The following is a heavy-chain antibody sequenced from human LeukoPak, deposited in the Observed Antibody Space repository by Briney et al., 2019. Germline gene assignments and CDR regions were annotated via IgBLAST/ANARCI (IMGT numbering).Heavy chain of an antibody. V-gene: IGHV3-9*01. Sequence: PGGSLRLSCAASGFNFDDYAMHWVRHAPGKGMEWVSGISWNNGSIDYAAPVKGRFTISRDSAKKSLYLQMNSLRAEDAAFYYCSKDREVLPAGEIDYWGQGTLVTVSS. CDR1: GFNFDDYA. D-gene: IGHD6-19*01. CDR2: ISWNNGSI. J-gene: IGHJ4*02. CDR3: SKDREVLPAGEIDY.